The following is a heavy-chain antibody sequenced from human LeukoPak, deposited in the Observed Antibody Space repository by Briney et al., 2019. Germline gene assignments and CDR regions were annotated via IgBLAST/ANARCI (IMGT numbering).Heavy chain of an antibody. CDR2: ISSTSNFI. V-gene: IGHV3-21*01. CDR1: GFTFNTYS. D-gene: IGHD1-14*01. Sequence: GGSLRLSCAASGFTFNTYSMNWVRQAPGKGLEWVSYISSTSNFIYYADSVKGRFTISRDNAKNSLYLQMNSLRDVDTAIYYCARNVAPGTNWFDPWGQGTLVTVSS. CDR3: ARNVAPGTNWFDP. J-gene: IGHJ5*02.